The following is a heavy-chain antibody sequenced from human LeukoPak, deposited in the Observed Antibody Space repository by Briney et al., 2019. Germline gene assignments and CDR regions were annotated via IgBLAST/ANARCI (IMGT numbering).Heavy chain of an antibody. CDR2: IYPGDSDT. CDR1: GSSFTSYW. J-gene: IGHJ4*02. CDR3: ARTDPFGGVEGDY. V-gene: IGHV5-51*01. D-gene: IGHD3-16*01. Sequence: EASLQISCKGSGSSFTSYWIVWVRQLPGKGLEWMGIIYPGDSDTRYSPSFQGQVTISADKFISTAYLQWSSLKASDTAMYYCARTDPFGGVEGDYWGQGTLVTVSS.